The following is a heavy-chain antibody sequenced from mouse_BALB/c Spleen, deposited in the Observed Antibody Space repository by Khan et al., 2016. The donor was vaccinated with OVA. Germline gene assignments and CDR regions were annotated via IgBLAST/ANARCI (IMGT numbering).Heavy chain of an antibody. D-gene: IGHD2-3*01. Sequence: VQLVESGPGLVKLSQSLSLTCTVTGYSITSDYAWNWIRQFPGNKLEWMGYISSSGSTNYNPALKSRISITRDTSKNQFFLQLNSVTTEDTATYYCARDGSRYNYAMDYWGQGTSVTVSS. CDR1: GYSITSDYA. V-gene: IGHV3-2*02. J-gene: IGHJ4*01. CDR3: ARDGSRYNYAMDY. CDR2: ISSSGST.